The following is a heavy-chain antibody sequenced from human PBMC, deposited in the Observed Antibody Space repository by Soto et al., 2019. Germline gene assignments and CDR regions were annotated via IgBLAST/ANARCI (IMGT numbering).Heavy chain of an antibody. D-gene: IGHD2-15*01. CDR2: IKQDGRGK. V-gene: IGHV3-7*01. J-gene: IGHJ4*02. CDR3: ARSHCSGGSCYSFDY. CDR1: GFTFSSYW. Sequence: GSLRLSCAASGFTFSSYWMSWVRQAPGKGLEWVANIKQDGRGKYYVDSVKGRFTNSRDNAKNSLYLQMNSLRAEDTAVYYCARSHCSGGSCYSFDYWGQGTLVTVSS.